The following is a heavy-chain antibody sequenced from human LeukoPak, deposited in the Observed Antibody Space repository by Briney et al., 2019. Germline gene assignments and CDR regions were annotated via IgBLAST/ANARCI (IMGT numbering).Heavy chain of an antibody. CDR2: IQRKTAGGTQ. D-gene: IGHD3-10*01. CDR1: GFSFTNAR. J-gene: IGHJ4*02. CDR3: TLEFSGSFYN. Sequence: GGSLRSSCEAPGFSFTNARMSWVRQAPGKGLEWEGRIQRKTAGGTQNYAAPVKGRFTISRDDSKNTLYLQMNSLKAEDTAVYFCTLEFSGSFYNWGQGTLVTVSS. V-gene: IGHV3-15*06.